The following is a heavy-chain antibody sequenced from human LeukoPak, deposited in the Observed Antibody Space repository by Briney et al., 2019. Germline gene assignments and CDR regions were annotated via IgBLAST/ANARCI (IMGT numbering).Heavy chain of an antibody. CDR2: INAGNGNT. CDR1: GYTFTSYA. CDR3: ARGSTGTTGY. V-gene: IGHV1-3*01. Sequence: ASVKVSCKASGYTFTSYAMHWVRQAPGQRLEWMGWINAGNGNTKHSQKFQGRVTITRDTSASTAYMELSSLRSEDTAVYYCARGSTGTTGYWGQGTLVTVSS. J-gene: IGHJ4*02. D-gene: IGHD1-1*01.